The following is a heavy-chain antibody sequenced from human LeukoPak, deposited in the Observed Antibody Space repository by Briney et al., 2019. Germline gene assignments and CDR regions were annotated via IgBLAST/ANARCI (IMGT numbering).Heavy chain of an antibody. CDR2: ISSSGSSI. CDR1: GFTFSDYY. CDR3: ARDPVPILYDSSGYYYDY. J-gene: IGHJ4*02. Sequence: SGGSLRLSCEVSGFTFSDYYMSWIRQAPGKGLEWVSDISSSGSSIYYADSVKGRFTISRDNAKNSLYLQMNSLRAEDTAVYYCARDPVPILYDSSGYYYDYWGQGTLVTVSS. D-gene: IGHD3-22*01. V-gene: IGHV3-11*04.